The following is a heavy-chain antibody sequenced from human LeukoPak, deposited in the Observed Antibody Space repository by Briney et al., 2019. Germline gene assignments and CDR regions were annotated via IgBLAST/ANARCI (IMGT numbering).Heavy chain of an antibody. D-gene: IGHD6-13*01. CDR1: GYSISSGYY. CDR2: IDHSGST. Sequence: SETLSLTCTVSGYSISSGYYWGWIRPPPGKGLEWTGSIDHSGSTYYNPSLKSRVTISVDTSKNQFSLKLTSVTAADTAVYYCARSHSSSWTGFDPWGQGTLVTVSS. CDR3: ARSHSSSWTGFDP. J-gene: IGHJ5*02. V-gene: IGHV4-38-2*02.